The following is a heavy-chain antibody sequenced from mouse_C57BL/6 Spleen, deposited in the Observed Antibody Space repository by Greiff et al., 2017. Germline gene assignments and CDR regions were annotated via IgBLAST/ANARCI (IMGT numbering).Heavy chain of an antibody. CDR2: IRLKSDNYAT. J-gene: IGHJ3*01. D-gene: IGHD2-5*01. CDR3: TGSNLAWFAY. V-gene: IGHV6-3*01. CDR1: GFTFSNYW. Sequence: EVKLVESGGGLVQPGGSMKLSCVASGFTFSNYWMNWVRQSPEKGLEWVAQIRLKSDNYATHYAESVKGRFTISRDDSKSSVYLQMNNLRAEDTGIYYCTGSNLAWFAYWGQGTLVTVSA.